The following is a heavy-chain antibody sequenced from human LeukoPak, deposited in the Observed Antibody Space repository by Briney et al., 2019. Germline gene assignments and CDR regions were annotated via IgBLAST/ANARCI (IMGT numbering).Heavy chain of an antibody. Sequence: PGGSLRLSCAASGFTFSSYSMNWVRRAPGKGLEWVSSISSSSSYIYYADSVKGRFTISRDNAKNSLYLQMNSLRAEDTAVYYCASLLQWLDHDAFDTWGQGTMVTVSS. CDR1: GFTFSSYS. CDR3: ASLLQWLDHDAFDT. CDR2: ISSSSSYI. J-gene: IGHJ3*02. V-gene: IGHV3-21*01. D-gene: IGHD6-19*01.